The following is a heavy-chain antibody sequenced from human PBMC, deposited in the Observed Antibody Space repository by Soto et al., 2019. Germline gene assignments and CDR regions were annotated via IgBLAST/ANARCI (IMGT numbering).Heavy chain of an antibody. CDR3: AKGFDYGDYVRFFNY. D-gene: IGHD4-17*01. CDR2: ISWNSGSI. Sequence: EVQLVESGGGLVQPGMSLRLSCAASGFTFDDYAMHWVRQAPGKGLEWVSGISWNSGSIGYADSVKGRFTISRDNAKNSLYLQMNSLRAEDTALYYCAKGFDYGDYVRFFNYWGQGTLVTVSS. J-gene: IGHJ4*02. CDR1: GFTFDDYA. V-gene: IGHV3-9*01.